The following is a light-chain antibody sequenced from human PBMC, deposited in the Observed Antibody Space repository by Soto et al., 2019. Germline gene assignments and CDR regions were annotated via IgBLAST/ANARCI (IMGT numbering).Light chain of an antibody. J-gene: IGKJ4*01. V-gene: IGKV2-28*01. Sequence: DIVMTQSPLSLPVTPGEPASISCRSSQSLLHSNGYNYLDWYLQKPGQSPQSLVYLGSNQASGDRDTFSGSGSDTDFTPKISRVEAEDVGVYYCMQALQTPLTFGGGTKVEIK. CDR2: LGS. CDR1: QSLLHSNGYNY. CDR3: MQALQTPLT.